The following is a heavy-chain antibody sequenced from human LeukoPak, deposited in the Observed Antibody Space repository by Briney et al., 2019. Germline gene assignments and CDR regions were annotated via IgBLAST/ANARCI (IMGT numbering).Heavy chain of an antibody. V-gene: IGHV4-39*07. CDR1: GGSISSSSYY. J-gene: IGHJ4*02. D-gene: IGHD3-22*01. CDR3: ARDPTELSSGYYPFDY. CDR2: IYYSGST. Sequence: SETLSLTCTVSGGSISSSSYYWGWIRQPPGKGLEWIGSIYYSGSTYYNPSLKSRVTISVDTSKNQFSLKLSSVTAADTAAYYCARDPTELSSGYYPFDYWGQGTLVTVSS.